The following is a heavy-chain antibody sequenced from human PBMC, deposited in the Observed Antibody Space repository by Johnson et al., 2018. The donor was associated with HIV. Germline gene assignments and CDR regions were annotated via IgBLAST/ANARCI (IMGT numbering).Heavy chain of an antibody. CDR3: AREGVVGVKDGLI. CDR1: GFTFSSYG. D-gene: IGHD1-26*01. V-gene: IGHV3-30*03. CDR2: ISYYGSNK. Sequence: QVQLVESGGGLVQPGGSLRLSCAASGFTFSSYGMHWVRQAPGKGLEWVAVISYYGSNKYYADSAKGRFTISRDNSKNTLYLQMGSLRAEDMAVYYCAREGVVGVKDGLIWGQGTMVTVSS. J-gene: IGHJ3*02.